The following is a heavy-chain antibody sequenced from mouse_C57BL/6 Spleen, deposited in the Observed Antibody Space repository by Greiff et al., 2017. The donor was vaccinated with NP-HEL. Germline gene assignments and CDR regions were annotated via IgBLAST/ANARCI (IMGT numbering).Heavy chain of an antibody. J-gene: IGHJ3*01. CDR1: GYSITSGSY. CDR2: ISYDGGN. CDR3: ARDRGSSPLRFAD. Sequence: DVKLQESGPGLVKPSPSLSLTCSVTGYSITSGSYWNWIRQFPGNKLEWMAYISYDGGNNYNPSFKNRITITRDTSKNQFFLKLNPVTTEDTDTDDCARDRGSSPLRFADWGQGTLVTVSA. V-gene: IGHV3-6*01. D-gene: IGHD1-1*01.